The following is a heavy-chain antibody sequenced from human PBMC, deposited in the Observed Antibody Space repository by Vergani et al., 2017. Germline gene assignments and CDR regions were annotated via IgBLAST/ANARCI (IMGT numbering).Heavy chain of an antibody. J-gene: IGHJ4*02. CDR1: GYTFTSDD. CDR3: VRARITCTYDHCPRYYYDL. D-gene: IGHD2-8*01. V-gene: IGHV1-8*03. Sequence: QVQLVQSGAEVKKPGASVTVSCTASGYTFTSDDINWVRQATGQGLEWMGWMNPISGNPGYAQNLQGRLTITRDTSVNTAYMELSSLTSEDMAVYYWVRARITCTYDHCPRYYYDLWGQGTLVTVSS. CDR2: MNPISGNP.